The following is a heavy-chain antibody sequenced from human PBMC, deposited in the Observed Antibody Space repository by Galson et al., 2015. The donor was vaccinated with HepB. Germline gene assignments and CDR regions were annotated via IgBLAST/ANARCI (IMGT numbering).Heavy chain of an antibody. D-gene: IGHD6-13*01. CDR3: ARAGGSSSREQQLVLGSS. Sequence: SVKVSCKASGYTFTGYYMHWVRQAPGQGLEWMGRINPNSGGTNYAQKFQGRVTMTRDTSISTAYMELSRLRSDDTAVYYCARAGGSSSREQQLVLGSSWGQGTLVTVSS. J-gene: IGHJ5*02. CDR2: INPNSGGT. V-gene: IGHV1-2*06. CDR1: GYTFTGYY.